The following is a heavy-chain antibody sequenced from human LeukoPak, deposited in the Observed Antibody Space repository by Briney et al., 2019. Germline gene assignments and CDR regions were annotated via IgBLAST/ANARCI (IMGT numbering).Heavy chain of an antibody. CDR2: ISSSSSYI. CDR3: ARDRAMVRGAPLGYMDV. J-gene: IGHJ6*03. Sequence: GGSLRLSCAASGFTFSSYSMNWVRQAPGKGLEWVSSISSSSSYIYHADSVKGRFTISRDNAKNSLYLQMNSLRAEDTAVYYCARDRAMVRGAPLGYMDVWGKGTTVTVSS. V-gene: IGHV3-21*01. D-gene: IGHD3-10*01. CDR1: GFTFSSYS.